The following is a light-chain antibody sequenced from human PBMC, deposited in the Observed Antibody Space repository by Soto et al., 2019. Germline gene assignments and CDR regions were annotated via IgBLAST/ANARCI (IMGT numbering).Light chain of an antibody. CDR1: QGITDY. CDR3: QNYNSAPWT. Sequence: DIQMTQSPSSLSASVGDRVTITCRASQGITDYLAWYQQKPGQVPNLLIYAASTLQSEVPSRFSGSGSGTDFTLTINGLQHEDVATYYCQNYNSAPWTFGQGTKVEIK. J-gene: IGKJ1*01. V-gene: IGKV1-27*01. CDR2: AAS.